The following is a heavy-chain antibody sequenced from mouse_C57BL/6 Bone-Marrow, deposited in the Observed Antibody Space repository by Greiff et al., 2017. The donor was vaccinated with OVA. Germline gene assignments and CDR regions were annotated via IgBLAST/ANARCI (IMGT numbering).Heavy chain of an antibody. J-gene: IGHJ4*01. CDR2: IYPRSGNT. Sequence: QVQLKQSGAELARPGASVKLSCKASGYTFTSYGISWVKQRPGQGLEWIGEIYPRSGNTSYNEKFKGKATLTADKSSSTAYMELRSLTSEDSAVYFCARTGYFWDYWGQGTSVTVSA. CDR1: GYTFTSYG. V-gene: IGHV1-81*01. CDR3: ARTGYFWDY. D-gene: IGHD2-3*01.